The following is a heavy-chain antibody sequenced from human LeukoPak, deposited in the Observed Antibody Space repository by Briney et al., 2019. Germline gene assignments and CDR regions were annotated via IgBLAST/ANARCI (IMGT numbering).Heavy chain of an antibody. CDR1: GGSISSGSYY. J-gene: IGHJ4*02. D-gene: IGHD3-9*01. CDR3: ARESLPESIFSAEEIS. Sequence: PSETLSLTCTVSGGSISSGSYYWSWIRQPDGKGLEWIERIYTSGSTNYKPSIKSRFTISVNTSNNQFSLKLSSVTAADTAVYYCARESLPESIFSAEEISWGQGTLVTVSS. CDR2: IYTSGST. V-gene: IGHV4-61*02.